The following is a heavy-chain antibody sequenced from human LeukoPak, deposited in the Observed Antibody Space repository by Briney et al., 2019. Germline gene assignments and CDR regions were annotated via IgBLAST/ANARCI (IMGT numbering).Heavy chain of an antibody. V-gene: IGHV3-30*18. CDR3: AKGDAYYFDY. CDR1: GFTFSNYA. Sequence: PGGSLRLSCAVSGFTFSNYAMSWVRQAPGKGLEWVAVISYDGSNKYYADSVKGRFTISRDNSKNTLYLQMNSLRAEDTAVYYCAKGDAYYFDYWGQGTLVTVSS. J-gene: IGHJ4*02. CDR2: ISYDGSNK.